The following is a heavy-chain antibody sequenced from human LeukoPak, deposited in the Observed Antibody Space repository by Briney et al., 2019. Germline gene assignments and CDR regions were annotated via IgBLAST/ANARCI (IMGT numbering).Heavy chain of an antibody. CDR1: GFSLSTRGVG. D-gene: IGHD3-10*01. J-gene: IGHJ5*01. CDR2: IYWGDDK. Sequence: SGPTLVNPTQTPTLTCTFSGFSLSTRGVGVGWIRQPPGKALEWLSLIYWGDDKRYGPSLKSRLTITKDTSKNQVVLTMTNMDPLHACTYYRAYKSGRAGPPFASWSQVTMVNVHS. V-gene: IGHV2-5*05. CDR3: AYKSGRAGPPFAS.